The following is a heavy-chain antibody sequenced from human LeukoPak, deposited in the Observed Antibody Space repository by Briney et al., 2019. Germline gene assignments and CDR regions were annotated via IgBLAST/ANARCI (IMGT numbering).Heavy chain of an antibody. Sequence: SETLSLTCTVSGGSISSSSYYWGWIRQPPGKGLEWIGSIYYSGSTYYNPSLKSRVTISVDTSKNQFSLKLSSVTAADTAVYYCARDRGSGYSYGRWDYFDYWGQGTLVTVSS. CDR3: ARDRGSGYSYGRWDYFDY. D-gene: IGHD5-18*01. J-gene: IGHJ4*02. CDR2: IYYSGST. V-gene: IGHV4-39*07. CDR1: GGSISSSSYY.